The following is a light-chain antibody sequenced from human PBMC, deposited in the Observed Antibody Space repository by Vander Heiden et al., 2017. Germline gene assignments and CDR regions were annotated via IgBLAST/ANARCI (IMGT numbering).Light chain of an antibody. V-gene: IGKV1-33*01. Sequence: DIQMTQSPSSLSASVGDRVTITCQASQGINTYLNWYQQKPGKAPKLLIFDASNLETGVPSRFSGSGSGTDFTFTISRLQPEDIATYYCQQDCNLPPTFGHGTKVNMK. CDR2: DAS. J-gene: IGKJ3*01. CDR3: QQDCNLPPT. CDR1: QGINTY.